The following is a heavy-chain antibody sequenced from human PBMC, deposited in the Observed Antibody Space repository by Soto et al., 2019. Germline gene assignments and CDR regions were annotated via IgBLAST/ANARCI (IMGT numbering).Heavy chain of an antibody. Sequence: SLRLSCAASGFTFSSYSMNWVRQAPGEGLEWVSSISSSSSYIYYADSVKGRFTISRDNAKNSLYLQMNSLRAEDTAVYYCARDSQGRFLEWPRDYYYYMDVWGKGTTVTVSS. CDR3: ARDSQGRFLEWPRDYYYYMDV. CDR1: GFTFSSYS. CDR2: ISSSSSYI. D-gene: IGHD3-3*01. V-gene: IGHV3-21*01. J-gene: IGHJ6*03.